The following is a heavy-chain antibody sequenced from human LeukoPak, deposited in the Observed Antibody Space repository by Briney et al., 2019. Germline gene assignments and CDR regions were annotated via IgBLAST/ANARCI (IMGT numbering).Heavy chain of an antibody. D-gene: IGHD3-10*01. CDR3: ARVGNYYGSGSYYKRYYYYYMDV. CDR1: GGSFSGYY. Sequence: SETLSLTCAVYGGSFSGYYWSWIRQPPGKGLEWIGEVIHSGSTNYNPSLKSRVTISVDASKNQFSLKLSSVTAADTAVYYCARVGNYYGSGSYYKRYYYYYMDVWGKGTTVTVSS. CDR2: VIHSGST. V-gene: IGHV4-34*12. J-gene: IGHJ6*03.